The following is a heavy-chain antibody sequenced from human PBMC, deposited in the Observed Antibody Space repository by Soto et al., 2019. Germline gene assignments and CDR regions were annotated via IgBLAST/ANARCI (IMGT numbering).Heavy chain of an antibody. D-gene: IGHD6-13*01. V-gene: IGHV1-69*01. CDR1: GGTLSRSA. CDR2: IIPICGPA. CDR3: GTGSSWTKVES. J-gene: IGHJ4*02. Sequence: QVQLVQSGAEVKKPGSSVKVSCKASGGTLSRSAISWVRQAPGQGLEWMGGIIPICGPAIYAQKFRGSVSIIAAESTRTASMAMSSLRSADTAVDYCGTGSSWTKVESWGQGTLVTVSS.